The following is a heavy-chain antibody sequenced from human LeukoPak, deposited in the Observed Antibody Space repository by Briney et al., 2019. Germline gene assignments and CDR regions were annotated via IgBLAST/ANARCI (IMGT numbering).Heavy chain of an antibody. J-gene: IGHJ6*02. D-gene: IGHD3-10*01. V-gene: IGHV3-64*01. CDR2: ISSNGGST. CDR3: ARLYGSGSSAYYYYGMDV. Sequence: GSLRLSCAASGFTFSSYAMHWVRQAPGKGLEYVSAISSNGGSTYYANSVKGRFTISRDNSKNTLYLQMGSLRAEDMAVYYCARLYGSGSSAYYYYGMDVWGQGTTVTVSS. CDR1: GFTFSSYA.